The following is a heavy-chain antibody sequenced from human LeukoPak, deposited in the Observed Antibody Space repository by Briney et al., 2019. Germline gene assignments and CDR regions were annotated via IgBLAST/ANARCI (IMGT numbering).Heavy chain of an antibody. CDR2: IYTSGST. V-gene: IGHV4-4*09. J-gene: IGHJ3*02. CDR1: GGSFSGYY. D-gene: IGHD3-22*01. CDR3: ARHHYDSSGYYHDAFDI. Sequence: SETLSLTCAVYGGSFSGYYWSWIRQPPGKGLEWIGYIYTSGSTNYNPSLKSRVTISVDTSKNQFSLKLSSVTAADTAVYYCARHHYDSSGYYHDAFDIWGQGTMVTVSS.